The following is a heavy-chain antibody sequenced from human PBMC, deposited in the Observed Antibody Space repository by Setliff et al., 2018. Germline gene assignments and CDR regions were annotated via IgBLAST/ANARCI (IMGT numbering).Heavy chain of an antibody. D-gene: IGHD4-17*01. CDR2: IKRRSDGATI. Sequence: GGSLRLSCTASGFSFSDAWMNWVRLVPGKGLEWVGRIKRRSDGATIDYAAPMKGRFTISREDSEDTLYLQMNSLKTEDTAVYFCATSISEDYDYGENEGVYYYYYYMDVWGKGTTVTVSS. V-gene: IGHV3-15*07. CDR1: GFSFSDAW. CDR3: ATSISEDYDYGENEGVYYYYYYMDV. J-gene: IGHJ6*03.